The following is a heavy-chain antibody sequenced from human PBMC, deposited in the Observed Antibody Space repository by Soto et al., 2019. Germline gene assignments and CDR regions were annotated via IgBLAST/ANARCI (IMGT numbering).Heavy chain of an antibody. Sequence: PSETLSLTCTVSGGSISSYYWSWIRQPLGKGLEWIGYIYYSGSTNYNPSLKSRVTISVDTSKNQFSLKLSSVTAADTAVYYCARGTPTSDTASTPYYQYRMDVWGQGTTVIVSS. CDR3: ARGTPTSDTASTPYYQYRMDV. D-gene: IGHD5-18*01. CDR2: IYYSGST. CDR1: GGSISSYY. J-gene: IGHJ6*02. V-gene: IGHV4-59*01.